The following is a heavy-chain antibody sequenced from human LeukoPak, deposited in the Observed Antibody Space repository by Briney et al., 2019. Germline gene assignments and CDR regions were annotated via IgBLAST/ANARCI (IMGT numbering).Heavy chain of an antibody. J-gene: IGHJ6*02. CDR1: GFTFDDYA. CDR2: ISWNSGSI. V-gene: IGHV3-9*01. CDR3: ARLDGYNFRFGYYYYGMDV. D-gene: IGHD5-24*01. Sequence: RAGRSLRLSCAASGFTFDDYAMHWVRQAPGKGLEWVSGISWNSGSIGYADSVKGRFTISRDNAKNSLYLQMNSLRAEDTALYYCARLDGYNFRFGYYYYGMDVWGQGTTVTVSS.